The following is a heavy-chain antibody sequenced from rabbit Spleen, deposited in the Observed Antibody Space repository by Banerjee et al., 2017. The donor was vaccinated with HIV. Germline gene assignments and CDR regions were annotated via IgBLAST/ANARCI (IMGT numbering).Heavy chain of an antibody. Sequence: QSLEESGGDLVKPGASLTLTCTASGFSFSSNHYMCWVRQAPGKGLEWIACIEGGSSAFSYFASWAKGRFTISRSTSLNTVTLQMTSLTAADTATYFCDYGGTSSSFNLWGPGTLVTVS. D-gene: IGHD8-1*01. CDR1: GFSFSSNHY. J-gene: IGHJ4*01. CDR2: IEGGSSAFS. CDR3: DYGGTSSSFNL. V-gene: IGHV1S40*01.